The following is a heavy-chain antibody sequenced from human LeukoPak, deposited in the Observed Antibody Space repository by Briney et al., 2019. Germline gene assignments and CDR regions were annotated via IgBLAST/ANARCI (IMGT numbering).Heavy chain of an antibody. CDR1: GFTFSSYS. CDR3: ARWNDFRKGPFNY. V-gene: IGHV3-21*01. D-gene: IGHD1-1*01. J-gene: IGHJ4*02. Sequence: GGSLRLSCAASGFTFSSYSMKWVRQAPGKGLQWVSTISSSSTYIYYVDSVKGRFTISRDNAKNSVYLQMNSLRVDDTAVYYCARWNDFRKGPFNYGGKETLVTVS. CDR2: ISSSSTYI.